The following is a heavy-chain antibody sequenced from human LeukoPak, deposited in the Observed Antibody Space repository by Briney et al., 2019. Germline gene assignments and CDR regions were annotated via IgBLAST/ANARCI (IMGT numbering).Heavy chain of an antibody. CDR2: ISSSSSYI. J-gene: IGHJ6*03. V-gene: IGHV3-21*01. CDR1: GFTFSSYS. Sequence: PGGSLRLSCAASGFTFSSYSMNWVRQAPGKGLEWVSSISSSSSYIYYADSVKGRFTISRDNAKNSLYLQMNSLRAEDTAVYYCARVSRGSGSYHYYMDVWGKGTTVTISS. CDR3: ARVSRGSGSYHYYMDV. D-gene: IGHD3-10*01.